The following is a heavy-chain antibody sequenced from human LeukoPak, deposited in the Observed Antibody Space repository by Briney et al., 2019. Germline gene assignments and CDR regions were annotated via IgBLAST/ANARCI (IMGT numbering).Heavy chain of an antibody. CDR2: ISAYNGNT. Sequence: GASVKVSCKASGYTFTSYGISWVRQAPGQGLEWMGWISAYNGNTNYAQKLQGRVTMTTDTSTSTAYMELRSLRSDDTAVYYCARDGLTYGDYEGYDAFDIWGQGTMVTVSS. J-gene: IGHJ3*02. CDR3: ARDGLTYGDYEGYDAFDI. V-gene: IGHV1-18*01. CDR1: GYTFTSYG. D-gene: IGHD4-17*01.